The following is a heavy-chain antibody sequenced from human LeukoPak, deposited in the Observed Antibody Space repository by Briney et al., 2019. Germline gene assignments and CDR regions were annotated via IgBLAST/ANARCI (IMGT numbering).Heavy chain of an antibody. CDR1: GFTFNTYW. CDR3: ARPETQYSSGLDGFDI. Sequence: GGSLRLSCAASGFTFNTYWMQWVRQAPGKGMVRITRTHNDGSRTTYEDSVKGRLTNASDNAKNTLYLQMNSQRTEDTAVYYCARPETQYSSGLDGFDIWGQGTMVTVSS. D-gene: IGHD6-19*01. CDR2: THNDGSRT. V-gene: IGHV3-74*01. J-gene: IGHJ3*02.